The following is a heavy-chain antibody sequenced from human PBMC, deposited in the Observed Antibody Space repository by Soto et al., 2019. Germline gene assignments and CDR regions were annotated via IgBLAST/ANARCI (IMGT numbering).Heavy chain of an antibody. CDR2: ISGSYGKT. D-gene: IGHD3-3*01. CDR1: GLSFGIYT. CDR3: ARWSYLDY. J-gene: IGHJ4*02. Sequence: RLSGAASGLSFGIYTLSWVRQAPGKGLEWVSTISGSYGKTFYADSVKGRFSISRDTSQSTLYLQMNSLRADDTAMYYCARWSYLDYWGQGARVTVSA. V-gene: IGHV3-23*01.